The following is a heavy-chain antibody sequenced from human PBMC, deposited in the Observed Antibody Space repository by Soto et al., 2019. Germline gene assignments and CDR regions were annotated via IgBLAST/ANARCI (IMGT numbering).Heavy chain of an antibody. J-gene: IGHJ6*03. D-gene: IGHD2-8*01. CDR3: ARHGEYCTNGVCYPRVYYYMDV. Sequence: SETLSLTCTVSGGSISSGGYYWSWIRQHPGKGLEWIGYIYYSGSAYYNPSLKSRVTISVDTSKNQFSLKLSSVTAADTAVYYCARHGEYCTNGVCYPRVYYYMDVWGKGTTVTVSS. CDR1: GGSISSGGYY. CDR2: IYYSGSA. V-gene: IGHV4-39*01.